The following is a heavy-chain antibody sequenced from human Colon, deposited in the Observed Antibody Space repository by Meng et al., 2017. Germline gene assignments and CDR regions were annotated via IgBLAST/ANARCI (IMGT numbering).Heavy chain of an antibody. CDR2: TSHSGNI. J-gene: IGHJ4*02. Sequence: QQDLQESGTGRVKPSETLSLNCVVYTYCIISTRWWSWVRQPPGKGLEWSGETSHSGNIKYNPSLKSRVIISVDKSENQVSLKLSSVTAADTAVYYCVRNFDSWGQGILVTVSS. CDR1: TYCIISTRW. CDR3: VRNFDS. V-gene: IGHV4-4*02.